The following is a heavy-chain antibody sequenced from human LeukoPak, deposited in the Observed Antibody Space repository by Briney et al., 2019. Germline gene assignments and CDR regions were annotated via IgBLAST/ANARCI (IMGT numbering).Heavy chain of an antibody. D-gene: IGHD6-6*01. CDR2: ISSNGGST. V-gene: IGHV3-64*01. CDR1: GFTFSSYA. Sequence: TGGSLRLSCAASGFTFSSYAMHWVRQALGKGLEYVSAISSNGGSTYYANSVKGRFTISRDNSKNTLFLQMGSLRAEDMAVYYCARGGSIAARPIDYWGQGTLVTVSS. CDR3: ARGGSIAARPIDY. J-gene: IGHJ4*02.